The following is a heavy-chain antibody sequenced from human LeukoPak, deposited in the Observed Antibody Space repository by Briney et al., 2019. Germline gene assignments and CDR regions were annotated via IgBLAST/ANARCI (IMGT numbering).Heavy chain of an antibody. CDR1: GFTFSNYA. Sequence: GGSLRLSCAASGFTFSNYAMNWVRRAPGKGLEWISYISSDSSTIYYADSMKGRFTISRDNAKNSLYLQMSSLRAEDSAAYYCARDSRQQLPHWGQGTLVTVSS. CDR2: ISSDSSTI. V-gene: IGHV3-48*01. CDR3: ARDSRQQLPH. J-gene: IGHJ4*02. D-gene: IGHD6-13*01.